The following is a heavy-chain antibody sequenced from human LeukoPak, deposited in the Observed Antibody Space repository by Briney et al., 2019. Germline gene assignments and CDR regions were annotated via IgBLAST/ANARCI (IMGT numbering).Heavy chain of an antibody. CDR2: IYPGDSDT. J-gene: IGHJ4*02. CDR1: GYRFTSYW. Sequence: GESLKISCQGSGYRFTSYWIGWVRQLPGKGLELMGVIYPGDSDTNYSPSFQDQITISADKSITTAYLHWGTLRASGTAIYYCVRQEDFGTTDFWGLGTLVTVSS. CDR3: VRQEDFGTTDF. D-gene: IGHD1-7*01. V-gene: IGHV5-51*01.